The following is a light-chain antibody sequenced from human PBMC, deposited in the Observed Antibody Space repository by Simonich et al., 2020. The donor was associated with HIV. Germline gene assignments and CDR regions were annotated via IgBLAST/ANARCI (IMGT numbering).Light chain of an antibody. CDR3: QQYNDWPPWT. CDR1: QSVSSN. Sequence: EIVMTQSPATLSVSPGERATLSCRASQSVSSNLAWYQQKPGQAPRLLIYGASTRATGIPDRFSRGGAGTEFTLTISSMQSEDFAVYYCQQYNDWPPWTFGQGTKVEIK. J-gene: IGKJ1*01. CDR2: GAS. V-gene: IGKV3-15*01.